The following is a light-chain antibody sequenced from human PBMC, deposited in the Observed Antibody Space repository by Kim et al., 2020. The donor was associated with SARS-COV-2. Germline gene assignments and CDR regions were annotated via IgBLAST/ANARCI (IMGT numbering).Light chain of an antibody. CDR2: GNI. CDR1: SSEIGGGYV. J-gene: IGLJ3*02. V-gene: IGLV1-40*01. CDR3: QSYDSSLSGWV. Sequence: QRVTISCTGSSSEIGGGYVVHWYQQRPGTAPKLLIYGNINRPSGVPDRFSGSKSGTSASLAITGLQAEDEADYYCQSYDSSLSGWVFGGGTQRTAL.